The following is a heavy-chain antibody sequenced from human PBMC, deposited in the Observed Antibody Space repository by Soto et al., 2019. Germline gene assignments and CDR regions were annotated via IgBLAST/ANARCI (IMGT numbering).Heavy chain of an antibody. CDR1: GGSISSYY. V-gene: IGHV4-59*01. Sequence: SETLSLTCTVSGGSISSYYWSWIRQPPGKGLEWIGYIYYSGSTNYNPSLKSRVTISVDTSKNQFSLKLSSVTAADTAVYYCARDRVVGGYSYGYDFDYWGKGTXVAVSS. J-gene: IGHJ4*02. D-gene: IGHD5-18*01. CDR3: ARDRVVGGYSYGYDFDY. CDR2: IYYSGST.